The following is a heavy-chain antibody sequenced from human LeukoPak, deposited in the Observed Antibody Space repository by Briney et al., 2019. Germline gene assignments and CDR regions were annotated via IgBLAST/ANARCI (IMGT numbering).Heavy chain of an antibody. CDR2: IRYDGSNK. CDR3: ARSRMGHEYFQH. J-gene: IGHJ1*01. CDR1: GFTFSSYG. V-gene: IGHV3-30*02. D-gene: IGHD2-8*01. Sequence: GGSLRLSCAASGFTFSSYGMHWVRQAPGKGLEWVAFIRYDGSNKYYADSVKGRFTISRDNAKNSLYLQMNSLRAEDTAVYYCARSRMGHEYFQHWGQGTLVTVSS.